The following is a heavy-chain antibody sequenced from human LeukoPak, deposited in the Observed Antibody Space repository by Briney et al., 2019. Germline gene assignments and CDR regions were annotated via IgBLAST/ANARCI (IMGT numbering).Heavy chain of an antibody. Sequence: PSETLSLTCTVSGGSISSYYWSWIRQPPGKGLEWIGYIYYSGSTNYNPSLKSRVTMSVDTSKTLFSLKLSSVTAADTAVYYCASGSGGYDFDIWGQGTMVTVSS. CDR1: GGSISSYY. CDR3: ASGSGGYDFDI. CDR2: IYYSGST. D-gene: IGHD6-19*01. J-gene: IGHJ3*02. V-gene: IGHV4-59*01.